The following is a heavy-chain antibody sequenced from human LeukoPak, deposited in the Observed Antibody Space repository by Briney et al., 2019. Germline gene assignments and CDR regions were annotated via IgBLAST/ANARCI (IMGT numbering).Heavy chain of an antibody. Sequence: PGGSLRLSCAASGFTFSSYAMSWVRQAPGKGLEWVSSISGSGGSTYYADSVKGRFTISRDNSKNTLYLQMNSLRAEDTAVYYCAKDRRGIAVAGFSLGSWGQGSLVTVSS. V-gene: IGHV3-23*01. CDR3: AKDRRGIAVAGFSLGS. D-gene: IGHD6-19*01. CDR1: GFTFSSYA. CDR2: ISGSGGST. J-gene: IGHJ5*02.